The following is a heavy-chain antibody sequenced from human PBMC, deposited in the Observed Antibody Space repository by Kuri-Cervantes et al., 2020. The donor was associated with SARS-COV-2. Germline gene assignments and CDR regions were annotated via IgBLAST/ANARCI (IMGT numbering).Heavy chain of an antibody. CDR3: ARESRPETYCSSTSCYAGAFDI. V-gene: IGHV4-34*01. CDR2: INHSGST. CDR1: GFTFSSYS. J-gene: IGHJ3*02. D-gene: IGHD2-2*01. Sequence: GSLRLSCAASGFTFSSYSMNWVRQAPGKGLEWIGEINHSGSTNYNPSLKSRVTISVDTSKNQFSLKLSSVTAADTAVYYCARESRPETYCSSTSCYAGAFDIWGQGTMVTVSS.